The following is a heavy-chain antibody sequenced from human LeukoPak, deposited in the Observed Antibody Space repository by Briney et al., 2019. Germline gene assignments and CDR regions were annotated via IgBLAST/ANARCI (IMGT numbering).Heavy chain of an antibody. Sequence: ASVKVSCKASGGTFSSYAISWVRQAHGQGLEWMGRIIPILGIANYAQKFQGRVTITADKSTSTAYMELSSLRSEDTAVYYCARESHYYGSGSYYTSFDYWGQGTLVTVSS. CDR2: IIPILGIA. D-gene: IGHD3-10*01. CDR3: ARESHYYGSGSYYTSFDY. V-gene: IGHV1-69*04. J-gene: IGHJ4*02. CDR1: GGTFSSYA.